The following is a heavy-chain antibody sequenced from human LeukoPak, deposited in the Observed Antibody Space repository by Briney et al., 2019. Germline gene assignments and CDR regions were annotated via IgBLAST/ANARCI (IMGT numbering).Heavy chain of an antibody. D-gene: IGHD3-22*01. V-gene: IGHV3-48*01. CDR1: GFTFSSYS. CDR2: ISSSSSTI. CDR3: ARGPSGYYYYGGVY. J-gene: IGHJ4*02. Sequence: PGGSLRLSCAASGFTFSSYSMNWVRQAPGKGLEWVSYISSSSSTIYYADSVEGRFTISRDNAKNSLYLQMNSLRAEDTAVYYCARGPSGYYYYGGVYWGQGTLVTVSS.